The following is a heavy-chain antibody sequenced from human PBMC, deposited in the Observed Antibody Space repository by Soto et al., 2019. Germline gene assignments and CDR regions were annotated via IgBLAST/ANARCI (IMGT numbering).Heavy chain of an antibody. Sequence: GGSLRLSCAASGFTFSSYAMHWVRQAPGKGLEYVSAISSNGGSTYYANSVKGRFTISRDNSKNTLYLQMGSLRAEDMAVYYCARSETPQFSDFDYWGQGTLVTVSS. CDR3: ARSETPQFSDFDY. J-gene: IGHJ4*02. CDR1: GFTFSSYA. CDR2: ISSNGGST. D-gene: IGHD3-10*01. V-gene: IGHV3-64*01.